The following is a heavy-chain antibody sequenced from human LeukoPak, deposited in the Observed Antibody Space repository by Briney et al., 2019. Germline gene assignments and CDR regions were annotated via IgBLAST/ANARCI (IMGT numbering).Heavy chain of an antibody. CDR3: AKDRSCTNDICHGDFDY. J-gene: IGHJ4*02. CDR1: GFTFSSYA. CDR2: ISGSGGST. D-gene: IGHD2-8*01. Sequence: GGSLRLPCAASGFTFSSYAVSWVRQAPGKGLEWVSSISGSGGSTYSADSVKGRFTISRDNSKNTLYLQMNSLRAEDTALYYCAKDRSCTNDICHGDFDYWGQGTLVTVSS. V-gene: IGHV3-23*01.